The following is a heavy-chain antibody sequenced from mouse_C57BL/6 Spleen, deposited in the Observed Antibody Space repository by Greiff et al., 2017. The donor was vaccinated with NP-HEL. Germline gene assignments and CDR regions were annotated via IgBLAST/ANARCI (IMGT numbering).Heavy chain of an antibody. Sequence: VQLQQPGAELVMPGASVKLSCKASGYTFTSYWMHWVKQRPGQGLEWIGEIDPSDSYTNYNQKFKGKSTLTVDKSSSTAYMQLSSLTSEDSAVYYCARRPGVAGWDFDYWGQGTTLTVSS. D-gene: IGHD1-1*01. CDR2: IDPSDSYT. V-gene: IGHV1-69*01. CDR3: ARRPGVAGWDFDY. CDR1: GYTFTSYW. J-gene: IGHJ2*01.